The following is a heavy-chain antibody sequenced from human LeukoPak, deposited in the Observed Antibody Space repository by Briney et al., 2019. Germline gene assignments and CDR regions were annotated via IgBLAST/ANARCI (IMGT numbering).Heavy chain of an antibody. CDR3: ARSSGGDTTFDY. CDR1: SYSISSGYY. V-gene: IGHV4-38-2*02. D-gene: IGHD4-17*01. CDR2: IYHSGST. Sequence: ASETRSLTCTVSSYSISSGYYWGWIRQPPGKGLEGIGSIYHSGSTYYNPSLRSRTTISVDTSKNQFSLRLSSVTAADTAVYYCARSSGGDTTFDYWGQGTLVTVSS. J-gene: IGHJ4*02.